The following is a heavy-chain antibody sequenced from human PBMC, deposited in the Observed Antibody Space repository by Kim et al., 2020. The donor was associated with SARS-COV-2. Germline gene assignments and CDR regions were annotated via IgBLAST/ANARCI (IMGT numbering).Heavy chain of an antibody. CDR3: AGGIAGGLDSVNYYYFMDV. CDR1: GYSFNTYW. Sequence: GESLKISCRAFGYSFNTYWVAWVRQVPGKGLDWMGVIYPANSKTKYNPSIQGQVTMSADRSTGTAFLQWSSLATSDTAIYYCAGGIAGGLDSVNYYYFMDVWGRGTTFTVSS. D-gene: IGHD3-16*01. J-gene: IGHJ6*03. V-gene: IGHV5-51*01. CDR2: IYPANSKT.